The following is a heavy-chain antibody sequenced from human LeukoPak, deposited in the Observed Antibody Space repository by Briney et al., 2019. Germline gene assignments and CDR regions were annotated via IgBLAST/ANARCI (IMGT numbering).Heavy chain of an antibody. CDR3: ARAFWVHYYGSGSYFADY. D-gene: IGHD3-10*01. V-gene: IGHV3-48*01. Sequence: GGSLRLSCAASGFTFSSYSMNWVRQAPGKGLEWVSYISSSSSTIYYADSVKGRFTISRDNAKNSLYLQMNSLRAEDTAVYYCARAFWVHYYGSGSYFADYWGQGTLVTVSS. CDR2: ISSSSSTI. J-gene: IGHJ4*02. CDR1: GFTFSSYS.